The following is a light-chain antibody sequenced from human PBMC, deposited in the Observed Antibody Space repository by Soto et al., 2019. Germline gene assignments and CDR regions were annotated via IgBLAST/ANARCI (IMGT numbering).Light chain of an antibody. CDR3: QQYYSYPPWT. CDR2: AAS. J-gene: IGKJ1*01. V-gene: IGKV1-8*01. Sequence: AIRLTQSPSSLSASTGDGVTITCRASQGISSYLAWYQQKPGKAPKLLIYAASTLQSGVPSRFSGSGSGTDFTLTISCLQSEDFATYYCQQYYSYPPWTFGQGTKV. CDR1: QGISSY.